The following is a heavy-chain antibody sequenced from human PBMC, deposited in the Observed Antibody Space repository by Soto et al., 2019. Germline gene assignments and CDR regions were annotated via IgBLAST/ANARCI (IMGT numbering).Heavy chain of an antibody. Sequence: GGSLRLSCAASGFTFSSYAMSWVRQAPGKGLEWVSAISGSGGSTYYADSVKGRFTISRDNSKNTLYLQMNSLRAEDTAVYYCAKSPQLPYYDFWSGSYYYYYGMDVWGQGTTVTVSS. V-gene: IGHV3-23*01. CDR3: AKSPQLPYYDFWSGSYYYYYGMDV. CDR1: GFTFSSYA. D-gene: IGHD3-3*01. J-gene: IGHJ6*02. CDR2: ISGSGGST.